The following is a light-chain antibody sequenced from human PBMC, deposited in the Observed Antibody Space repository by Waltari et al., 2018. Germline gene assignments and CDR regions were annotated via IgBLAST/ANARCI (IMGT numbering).Light chain of an antibody. CDR1: QGINNY. J-gene: IGKJ1*01. V-gene: IGKV1-33*01. CDR2: DAS. Sequence: DIQMTQAPSSLSTSVGDRVTITCQASQGINNYLNWYQQKPGKAPKLLIYDASKLETGVPSRFSGSQSWTDFTFTISILHPEDIATYYCQQYDDLPWTFGQGTKVGIK. CDR3: QQYDDLPWT.